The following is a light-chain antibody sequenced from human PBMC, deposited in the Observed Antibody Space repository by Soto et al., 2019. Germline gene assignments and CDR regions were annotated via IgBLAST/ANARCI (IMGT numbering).Light chain of an antibody. CDR2: QDF. J-gene: IGLJ1*01. CDR1: KLGNKY. V-gene: IGLV3-1*01. CDR3: QTWDSNTEV. Sequence: SYELTQPPSVSVSPGQTARITCSGDKLGNKYACWYQQKPGQSPVLVIYQDFKRPSGIPERFSGSNSGNTATLTISGTQAMDEADYYCQTWDSNTEVFGTGTKLTVL.